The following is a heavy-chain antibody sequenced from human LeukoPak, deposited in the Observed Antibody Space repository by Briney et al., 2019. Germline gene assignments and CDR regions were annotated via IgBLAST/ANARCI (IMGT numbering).Heavy chain of an antibody. J-gene: IGHJ4*02. Sequence: GGSLRLSCAASGFPFSSYWMQWVRQAPGKGLVWVSRISSDGSGTVYAGSVKGRFTISRDNARNMLFLQMSNLRVEDTAVYYCSRASDYWGQGTLVTV. CDR3: SRASDY. CDR2: ISSDGSGT. CDR1: GFPFSSYW. V-gene: IGHV3-74*01.